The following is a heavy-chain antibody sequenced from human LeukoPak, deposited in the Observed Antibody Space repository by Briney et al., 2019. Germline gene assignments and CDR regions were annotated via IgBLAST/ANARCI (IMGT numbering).Heavy chain of an antibody. Sequence: PSQTLSLTCTVSGGSNSSGDYYWSWIRQPPGKGLEWIGYIYYSGSTYYNPSLKSRVTISVDTSKNQFSLKLSSVTAADTAVYYCARGVSRYSYGYYYYYYMDVWGKGTTVTVSS. D-gene: IGHD5-18*01. CDR3: ARGVSRYSYGYYYYYYMDV. CDR1: GGSNSSGDYY. V-gene: IGHV4-30-4*08. CDR2: IYYSGST. J-gene: IGHJ6*03.